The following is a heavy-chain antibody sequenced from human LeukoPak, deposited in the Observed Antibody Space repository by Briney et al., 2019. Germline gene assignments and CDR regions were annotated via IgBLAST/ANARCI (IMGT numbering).Heavy chain of an antibody. CDR1: GFTFSSYS. CDR3: ARGVHYYGSGSNHIPLLNYYMDV. J-gene: IGHJ6*03. CDR2: ISSSSSYI. Sequence: PGGSLRLSCAASGFTFSSYSMNWVRQAPGKGLEWVSSISSSSSYIYYADSVKGRFTISRDNAKNSLYLQMNSLRAEDTAVYYCARGVHYYGSGSNHIPLLNYYMDVWGKGTTVTVSS. V-gene: IGHV3-21*01. D-gene: IGHD3-10*01.